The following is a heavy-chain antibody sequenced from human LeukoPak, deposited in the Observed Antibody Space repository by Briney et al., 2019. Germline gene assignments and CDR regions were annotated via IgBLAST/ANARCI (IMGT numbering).Heavy chain of an antibody. Sequence: SSETLSLTCTVSGGSITSSSYYWGWIRQPPGKGLEYIGTIYYTGSTYYNPSLKSRVTISVDTSKNQFSLRLSSVTAADTAVYYCVRYIVGATDYWGQGTLVTVSS. D-gene: IGHD1-26*01. J-gene: IGHJ4*02. V-gene: IGHV4-39*01. CDR1: GGSITSSSYY. CDR3: VRYIVGATDY. CDR2: IYYTGST.